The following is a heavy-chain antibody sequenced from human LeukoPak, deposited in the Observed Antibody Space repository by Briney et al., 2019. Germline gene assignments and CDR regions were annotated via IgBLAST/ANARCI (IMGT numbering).Heavy chain of an antibody. CDR1: GFTFSSYE. CDR3: ARDFRLEPFDY. Sequence: PGGSLRLSCAASGFTFSSYEMNWVRQAPGKWLEWVSYISSSGSTIYYADSVKGRFTISRDNAKNSLYLQMNSLRAEDTAVYDCARDFRLEPFDYWGQGTLVTVSS. V-gene: IGHV3-48*03. D-gene: IGHD1-1*01. CDR2: ISSSGSTI. J-gene: IGHJ4*02.